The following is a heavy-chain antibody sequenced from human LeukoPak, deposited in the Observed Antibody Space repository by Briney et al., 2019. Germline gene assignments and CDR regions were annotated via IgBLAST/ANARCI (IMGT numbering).Heavy chain of an antibody. CDR3: AGGSGFVLGSYRPYFDY. CDR1: AFTFRTYS. V-gene: IGHV3-21*01. CDR2: ISGSTSYI. D-gene: IGHD3-16*02. Sequence: GGSLRLSCVASAFTFRTYSMHWVRQAPGKGLEWVSSISGSTSYIYYADSVRGRFTISRDNAKNSLYLQVNSLRAEDTAVYYCAGGSGFVLGSYRPYFDYWGQGTLVTVSS. J-gene: IGHJ4*02.